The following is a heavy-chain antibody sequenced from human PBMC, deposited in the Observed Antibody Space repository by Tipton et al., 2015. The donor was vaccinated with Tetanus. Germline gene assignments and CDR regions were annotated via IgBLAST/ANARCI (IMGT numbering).Heavy chain of an antibody. Sequence: QLVQSGAEVKRPGESLKISCKGSGYTFTSYWIGWVRQMPGKGLEWMGILYPGDSDTRYSPSFQGQVTISADKSISTPYLHWSSLKAWDTAIYYCATSGGDCSGGSCYSVWGQGTLVTVSS. CDR2: LYPGDSDT. CDR1: GYTFTSYW. CDR3: ATSGGDCSGGSCYSV. V-gene: IGHV5-51*03. D-gene: IGHD2-15*01. J-gene: IGHJ4*02.